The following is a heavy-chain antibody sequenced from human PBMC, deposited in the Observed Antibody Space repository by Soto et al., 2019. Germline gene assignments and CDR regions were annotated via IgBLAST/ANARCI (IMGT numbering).Heavy chain of an antibody. Sequence: QVQLVQSGAEVKKPGSSVKVSCKASGGTFSSYAISWVRQAPGQGLDWLGGIIPIFGTANYAQKFQGRVTITADESTSTAYMELSSLRSEDTAVYYCARDPGYCSGGSCYYFDYWGQGTLVTVSS. D-gene: IGHD2-15*01. J-gene: IGHJ4*02. CDR1: GGTFSSYA. V-gene: IGHV1-69*01. CDR2: IIPIFGTA. CDR3: ARDPGYCSGGSCYYFDY.